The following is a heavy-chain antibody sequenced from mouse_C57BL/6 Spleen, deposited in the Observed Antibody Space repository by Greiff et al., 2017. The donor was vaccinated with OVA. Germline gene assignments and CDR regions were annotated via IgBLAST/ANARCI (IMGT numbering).Heavy chain of an antibody. CDR3: AREGGQLRLRGFAY. J-gene: IGHJ3*01. CDR2: IYPGDGDT. V-gene: IGHV1-82*01. D-gene: IGHD3-2*02. Sequence: QVQLQQSGPELVKPGASVKISCKASGYAFSSSWMNWVKQRPGKGLEWIGRIYPGDGDTNYNGKFKGKATLTADKSSSTAYMQLSSLTSEDSAVYFCAREGGQLRLRGFAYWGQGTLVTVSA. CDR1: GYAFSSSW.